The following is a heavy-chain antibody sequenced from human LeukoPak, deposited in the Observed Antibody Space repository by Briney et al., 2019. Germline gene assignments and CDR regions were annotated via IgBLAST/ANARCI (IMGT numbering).Heavy chain of an antibody. D-gene: IGHD4-11*01. J-gene: IGHJ5*02. Sequence: SETLSLTCTVSGYSISNGYNWGWVRQPPGKGLECIGSISHTGSTYYNPSLESRVTISLDTSNNQFSLELRSVTAADTAVYYCARTYINFSNYFDPWGQGSLVTVSS. CDR2: ISHTGST. CDR3: ARTYINFSNYFDP. V-gene: IGHV4-38-2*02. CDR1: GYSISNGYN.